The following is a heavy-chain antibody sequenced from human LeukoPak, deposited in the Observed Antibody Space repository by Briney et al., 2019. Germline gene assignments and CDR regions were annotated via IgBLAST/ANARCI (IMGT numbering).Heavy chain of an antibody. CDR2: TSSSGNT. J-gene: IGHJ4*02. V-gene: IGHV4-4*07. CDR3: ARDFPAWLY. Sequence: SETLSLTCSVSGDSIRYFYRSWIRQPAGKGLEWIGRTSSSGNTDYNASLKSRVTMSVDTSKNQLSLKVISVTAADTAVYYCARDFPAWLYWGQGTLVTVSS. CDR1: GDSIRYFY. D-gene: IGHD6-19*01.